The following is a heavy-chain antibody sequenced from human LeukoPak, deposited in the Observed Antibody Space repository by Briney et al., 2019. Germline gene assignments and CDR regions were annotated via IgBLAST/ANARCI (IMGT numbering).Heavy chain of an antibody. CDR3: ARGGFEQLAH. CDR1: GFTFSSYA. CDR2: ISYDGSNK. J-gene: IGHJ5*02. D-gene: IGHD6-13*01. Sequence: GGSLRLSCAASGFTFSSYAMHWVRQAPGKGLKWVAVISYDGSNKYYADSVKGRFTISRDNSKNTLYLQMNSLRAEDTAVYYCARGGFEQLAHWGQGTLVTVSS. V-gene: IGHV3-30-3*01.